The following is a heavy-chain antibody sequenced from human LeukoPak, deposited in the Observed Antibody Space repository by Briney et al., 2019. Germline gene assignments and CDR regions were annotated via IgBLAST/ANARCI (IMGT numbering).Heavy chain of an antibody. D-gene: IGHD6-13*01. CDR3: ARDEQPTYYGMDV. CDR2: INTNTGNP. Sequence: ASVNVSCKASGYTFTNYGISWVRQAPGQGLEWMGGINTNTGNPTYAQGFTGRFVFSLDTSVNTAYLQISSLKAEDTAVYYCARDEQPTYYGMDVWGQGTTVTVSS. J-gene: IGHJ6*02. CDR1: GYTFTNYG. V-gene: IGHV7-4-1*02.